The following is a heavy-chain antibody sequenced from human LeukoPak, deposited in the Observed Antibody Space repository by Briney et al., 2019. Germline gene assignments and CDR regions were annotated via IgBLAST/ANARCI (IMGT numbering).Heavy chain of an antibody. D-gene: IGHD3-22*01. CDR3: AKVIGYYYDSSGYWFDY. CDR1: GFTFSSYA. CDR2: ISGSGGST. V-gene: IGHV3-23*01. J-gene: IGHJ4*02. Sequence: GGSLRLSCAASGFTFSSYAMSRVRQAPGKGLEWVSAISGSGGSTYYADSVKGRFTISRGNSKNTLYLQMNSLRAEDTAVYYCAKVIGYYYDSSGYWFDYWGQGTLVTVSS.